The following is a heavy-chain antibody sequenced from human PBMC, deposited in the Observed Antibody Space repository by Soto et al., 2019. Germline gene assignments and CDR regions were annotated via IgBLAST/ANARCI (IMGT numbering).Heavy chain of an antibody. CDR3: ARMYYYDSSGAAYFDY. CDR2: ISSSSSYT. D-gene: IGHD3-22*01. Sequence: PGGSLRLSCAASGFTFSDYYMSWIRQAPGKGLEWVSYISSSSSYTNYADSVKGRFTISRDNAKNSLYLQMNSLRAEDTAVYYCARMYYYDSSGAAYFDYWGQGTLVTVS. J-gene: IGHJ4*02. CDR1: GFTFSDYY. V-gene: IGHV3-11*06.